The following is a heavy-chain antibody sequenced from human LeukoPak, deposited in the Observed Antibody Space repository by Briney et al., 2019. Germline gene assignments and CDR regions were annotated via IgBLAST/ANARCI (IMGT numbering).Heavy chain of an antibody. J-gene: IGHJ4*02. Sequence: ASVKVSCKASGYTFTSYYMHWVRQAPGQGLEWMGIINPSGGSTSYAQKFQGRVTMTRDTSTSTVYMELSSLRSEDTAVYYCARDWVDCSSTSCHFDYWGQGTLVTVSS. CDR1: GYTFTSYY. D-gene: IGHD2-2*01. CDR2: INPSGGST. CDR3: ARDWVDCSSTSCHFDY. V-gene: IGHV1-46*01.